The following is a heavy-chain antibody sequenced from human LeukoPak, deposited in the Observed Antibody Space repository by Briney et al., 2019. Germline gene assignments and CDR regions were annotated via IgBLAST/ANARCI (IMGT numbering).Heavy chain of an antibody. CDR1: GDSVSSDITA. CDR2: TYYSSKWSN. J-gene: IGHJ4*02. V-gene: IGHV6-1*01. CDR3: ARGYMNSGFDY. D-gene: IGHD3-10*01. Sequence: SQTLSLTCAISGDSVSSDITAWNWIRKSPSRGLEWLGRTYYSSKWSNDYAVSVESRITITPDTTENLFSLHLRSVTPEDTAIYCARGYMNSGFDYWGQGTLVTVSS.